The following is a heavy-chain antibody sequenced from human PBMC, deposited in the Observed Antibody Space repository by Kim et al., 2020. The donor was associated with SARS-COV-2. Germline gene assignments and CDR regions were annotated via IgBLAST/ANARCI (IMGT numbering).Heavy chain of an antibody. D-gene: IGHD3-10*01. CDR1: GYTFTSYG. CDR2: ISAYNGNT. CDR3: ARDVGMVRGVFFRYYGMDV. V-gene: IGHV1-18*01. Sequence: ASVKVSCKASGYTFTSYGISWVRQAPGQGLEWMGWISAYNGNTHYAQKLQGRVTMTTDTSTSTAYMELRSLRSDDTAVYYCARDVGMVRGVFFRYYGMDVGSQGATVTVS. J-gene: IGHJ6*02.